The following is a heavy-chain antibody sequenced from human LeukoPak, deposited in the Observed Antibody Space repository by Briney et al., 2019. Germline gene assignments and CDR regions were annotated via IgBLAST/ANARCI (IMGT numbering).Heavy chain of an antibody. CDR3: TSRYCTTTNCYSFDN. V-gene: IGHV3-21*01. J-gene: IGHJ3*02. CDR1: GFTFSSYV. CDR2: ISSTSAHI. D-gene: IGHD2-2*01. Sequence: GGSLRLSCAASGFTFSSYVMNWVRQAPGKGLEWVSSISSTSAHIFYADSVKGRFSISRDNAKNSLFLQMNSLRVEDTAVYYCTSRYCTTTNCYSFDNWGHGTLVTVSS.